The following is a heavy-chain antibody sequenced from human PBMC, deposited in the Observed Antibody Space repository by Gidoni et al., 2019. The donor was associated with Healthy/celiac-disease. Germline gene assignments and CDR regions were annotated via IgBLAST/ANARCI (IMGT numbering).Heavy chain of an antibody. CDR2: IIPIFGTA. D-gene: IGHD3-22*01. CDR1: GGTFSSYA. J-gene: IGHJ4*02. CDR3: ARGRQDYYDSSGSSPLDY. V-gene: IGHV1-69*01. Sequence: QVQLVQSGAEVKKPGSSVKVSCKASGGTFSSYAISWVRQAPGQGLEWMGGIIPIFGTANYAQKFQGRVTITADESTSTAYMELSSLRSEDTAVYHCARGRQDYYDSSGSSPLDYWGQGTLVTVSS.